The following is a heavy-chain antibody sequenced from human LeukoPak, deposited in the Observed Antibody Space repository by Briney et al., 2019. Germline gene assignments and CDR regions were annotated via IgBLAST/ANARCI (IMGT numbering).Heavy chain of an antibody. CDR2: LYNAGST. V-gene: IGHV3-53*01. CDR3: AKNSSGWYYFDY. Sequence: PGGSLRLSCVASGFTVSNKYMSWVRQAPGKGLEWVSVLYNAGSTYYADSVKGRFTISRDNSKNTLYLQMNSLRAEDTAVYYCAKNSSGWYYFDYWGQGTLVTVSS. D-gene: IGHD6-19*01. CDR1: GFTVSNKY. J-gene: IGHJ4*02.